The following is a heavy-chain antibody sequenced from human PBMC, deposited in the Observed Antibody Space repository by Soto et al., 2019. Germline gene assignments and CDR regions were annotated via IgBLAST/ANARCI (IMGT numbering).Heavy chain of an antibody. V-gene: IGHV4-34*01. Sequence: ASETLSLTCAVYGGSFSGYYWSWIRQPPGKGLEWIGEINHSGSTNYNPSLKSRVTISVDTSKNQFSLKLSSVTAADTAVYYCASGSDSSSWAFDYWGQGTLVTVSS. J-gene: IGHJ4*02. CDR1: GGSFSGYY. CDR2: INHSGST. CDR3: ASGSDSSSWAFDY. D-gene: IGHD6-13*01.